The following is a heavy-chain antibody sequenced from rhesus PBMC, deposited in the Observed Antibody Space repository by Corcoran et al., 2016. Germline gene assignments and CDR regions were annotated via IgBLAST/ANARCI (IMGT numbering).Heavy chain of an antibody. CDR1: GDSISSNY. CDR2: IYGSGSP. Sequence: QVQLQESGPGLVKPSETLSLTCAVSGDSISSNYWSWIRPAPGKGLEWIGYIYGSGSPDYNPALKRRLNLSVDTSKSQLSRKLNSVTAADTAVYYCARGGTTVATIDWYFHLWGPGTPITVSS. D-gene: IGHD4-29*01. CDR3: ARGGTTVATIDWYFHL. V-gene: IGHV4S11*01. J-gene: IGHJ2*01.